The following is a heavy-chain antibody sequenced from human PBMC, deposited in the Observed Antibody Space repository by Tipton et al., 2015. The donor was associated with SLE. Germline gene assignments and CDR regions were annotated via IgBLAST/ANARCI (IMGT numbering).Heavy chain of an antibody. J-gene: IGHJ3*02. CDR2: ISYDGSNN. D-gene: IGHD6-19*01. V-gene: IGHV3-30*04. Sequence: SLRLSCAASGFTFSIYAMHWVRQAPGKGLAWVAVISYDGSNNYYADSAKGRFTISRDNSKNTLYRQMNSLRAEDTAVYYCAREIIAVAGTDAFEIWGQGTMVSVFS. CDR3: AREIIAVAGTDAFEI. CDR1: GFTFSIYA.